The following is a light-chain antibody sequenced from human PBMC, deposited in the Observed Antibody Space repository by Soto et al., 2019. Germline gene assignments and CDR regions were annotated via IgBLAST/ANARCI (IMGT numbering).Light chain of an antibody. V-gene: IGKV1-17*03. CDR1: QNIGSS. CDR3: LQHDSYRRT. J-gene: IGKJ3*01. CDR2: TTS. Sequence: DIQMTQSPSAMSASVGDRVTITCRASQNIGSSLSWFQQKPGKVPKRLNHTTSTLESGVPSRFRGSGSVTEFPLTISSLETEDFATYCCLQHDSYRRTLGRGTKVDIK.